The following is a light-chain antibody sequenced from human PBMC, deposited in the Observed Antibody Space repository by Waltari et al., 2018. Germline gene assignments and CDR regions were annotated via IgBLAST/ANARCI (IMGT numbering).Light chain of an antibody. V-gene: IGKV1-9*01. Sequence: IQLTQSPSSLSASVGDRVTITCRASQGVSTYLAWYQHKPGRAPKVLISAASTLQSGVPSRFSASGSGTDFTLTINSLQPQDFATYYCQQFNNYPSTFGQGTRLEIQ. J-gene: IGKJ5*01. CDR1: QGVSTY. CDR3: QQFNNYPST. CDR2: AAS.